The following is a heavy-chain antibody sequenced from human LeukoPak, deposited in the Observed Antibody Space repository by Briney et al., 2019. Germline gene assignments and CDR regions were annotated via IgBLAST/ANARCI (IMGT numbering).Heavy chain of an antibody. J-gene: IGHJ4*02. CDR1: GYSFTSYW. CDR2: IYPGDSDT. CDR3: ASFGYCSSTSCPFGY. Sequence: GESLKISCKGSGYSFTSYWIGWVRQMPGKGLEWMGIIYPGDSDTRYSPSFQGQVTISADKSISTAYLQWSRLKASDTAMYYCASFGYCSSTSCPFGYWGQGTLVTVSS. D-gene: IGHD2-2*01. V-gene: IGHV5-51*01.